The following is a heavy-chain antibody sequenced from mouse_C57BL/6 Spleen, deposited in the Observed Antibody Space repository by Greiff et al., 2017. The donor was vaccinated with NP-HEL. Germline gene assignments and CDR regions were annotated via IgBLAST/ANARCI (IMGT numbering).Heavy chain of an antibody. Sequence: VQLQQSGAELVKPGASVKLSCKASGYTFTSYWMHWVKQRPGQGLEWIGMIHPNSGSTNYNEKFKSKATLTVDKSSSTAYMQLSSLTSEDSAVYYCARSPEAWFAYWGQGTLVTVSA. J-gene: IGHJ3*01. V-gene: IGHV1-64*01. CDR1: GYTFTSYW. CDR3: ARSPEAWFAY. CDR2: IHPNSGST.